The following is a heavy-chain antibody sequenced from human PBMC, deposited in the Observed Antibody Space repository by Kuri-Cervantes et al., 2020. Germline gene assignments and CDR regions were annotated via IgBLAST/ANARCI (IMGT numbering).Heavy chain of an antibody. V-gene: IGHV3-30*02. Sequence: GESLKISCAASGFSFSLFGMHWVRQAQGKGLEWVAVIWYDGSNKYYADSVKGRFTISRDNSKNTVYLQMNSLRPEDTAVYFCAKSNGWEFDYYYYGMDVWGQGTTVTVSS. CDR3: AKSNGWEFDYYYYGMDV. D-gene: IGHD1-26*01. CDR2: IWYDGSNK. J-gene: IGHJ6*02. CDR1: GFSFSLFG.